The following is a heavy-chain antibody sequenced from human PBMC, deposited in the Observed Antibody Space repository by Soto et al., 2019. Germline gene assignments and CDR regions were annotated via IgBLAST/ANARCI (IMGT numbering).Heavy chain of an antibody. J-gene: IGHJ5*01. V-gene: IGHV4-4*02. D-gene: IGHD1-7*01. CDR1: GGSFTSNNW. CDR3: ERREPGTSVDS. CDR2: IYRSGST. Sequence: SETLSLTCAVSGGSFTSNNWCSCGRHPRGQGVECIGEIYRSGSTNYNPSLKSRVTISLDKSENQFSLKVTSLTAADTAVYYCERREPGTSVDSWGQGTLVTVSS.